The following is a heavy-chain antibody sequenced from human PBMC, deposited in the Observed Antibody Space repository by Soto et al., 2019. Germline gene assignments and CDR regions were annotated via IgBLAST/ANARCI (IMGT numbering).Heavy chain of an antibody. CDR2: IRQDGREE. CDR1: GFTFSSHW. J-gene: IGHJ4*01. D-gene: IGHD3-16*02. V-gene: IGHV3-7*03. CDR3: AQSEGYRLVI. Sequence: QLVESGGGLVQPGGSLRLSCAASGFTFSSHWMTWVRQAPGKGLEWVANIRQDGREEHYLDSVKGRFTLSRDNDQKPLYLPTNGLRVEDTAVYYCAQSEGYRLVIRGKGTLVNVSS.